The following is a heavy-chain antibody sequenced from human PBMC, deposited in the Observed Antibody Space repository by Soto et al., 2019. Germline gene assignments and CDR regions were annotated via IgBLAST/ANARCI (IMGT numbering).Heavy chain of an antibody. CDR2: IRSKANSYAT. CDR1: GFTFSGSA. J-gene: IGHJ4*02. V-gene: IGHV3-73*01. D-gene: IGHD2-15*01. Sequence: GGSLRLSCAASGFTFSGSAMHWVRQASGKGLEWVGRIRSKANSYATAYAASVKGRFTISRDDSKNTAYLQMNSLKTEDTAVYYCTPLYCSGGSTCDYWGQGTLVTVSS. CDR3: TPLYCSGGSTCDY.